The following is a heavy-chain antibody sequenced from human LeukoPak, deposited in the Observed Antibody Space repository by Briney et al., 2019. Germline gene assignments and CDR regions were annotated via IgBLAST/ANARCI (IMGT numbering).Heavy chain of an antibody. CDR3: ARDRALRGVDY. CDR2: ISSSSTTT. V-gene: IGHV3-48*03. J-gene: IGHJ4*02. Sequence: GGSLRLSCAVSGFTFSSYEMNWVRQAPGKGLEWVSYISSSSTTTYFPDSVKGRFTISRDNAKNTLYLQMHSLRAEDTAIYYCARDRALRGVDYWGQGTLVTVSS. CDR1: GFTFSSYE.